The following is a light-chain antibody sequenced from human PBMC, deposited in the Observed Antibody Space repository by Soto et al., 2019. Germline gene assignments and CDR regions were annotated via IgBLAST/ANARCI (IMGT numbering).Light chain of an antibody. V-gene: IGKV3-20*01. J-gene: IGKJ1*01. CDR1: QDVSSNF. CDR2: GAS. CDR3: QQYAFSPRT. Sequence: ELGLTQSPGTLSLSPGERATLSCRASQDVSSNFLAWYQQKPGQAPRLLIYGASTRATGTPDRFSGRGSGTDFTITISRLEPEDFAVYCCQQYAFSPRTFGQGTKVAIK.